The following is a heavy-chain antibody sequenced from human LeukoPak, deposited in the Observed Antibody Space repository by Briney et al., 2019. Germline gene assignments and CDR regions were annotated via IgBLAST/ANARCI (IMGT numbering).Heavy chain of an antibody. CDR1: GFTFSSYG. CDR2: ISYDGSNK. D-gene: IGHD1-26*01. V-gene: IGHV3-30*18. J-gene: IGHJ4*02. CDR3: AKDLGGSYHY. Sequence: PGGSLRLSCAASGFTFSSYGMHCVRQAPGKGLEWGAVISYDGSNKYYADSVKGRFTISRDNSKNTLYLQMNSLRAEDTAVYYCAKDLGGSYHYWGQGTLVTVSS.